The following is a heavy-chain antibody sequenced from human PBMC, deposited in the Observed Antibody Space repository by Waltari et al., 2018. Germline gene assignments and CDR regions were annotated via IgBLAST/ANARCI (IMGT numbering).Heavy chain of an antibody. V-gene: IGHV4-34*01. CDR2: INHKCST. CDR1: GGSFSGYY. J-gene: IGHJ4*02. Sequence: QVQLQQWGAGLLKPSETLSLTCAVYGGSFSGYYWCWIRQPPGKGLEWIGEINHKCSTNYNPSLKKRVNISGDTSKNQCSLKLSSVAAADTAVYDCARENSRYSSGWYRDYWGQGTLVTVSS. D-gene: IGHD6-19*01. CDR3: ARENSRYSSGWYRDY.